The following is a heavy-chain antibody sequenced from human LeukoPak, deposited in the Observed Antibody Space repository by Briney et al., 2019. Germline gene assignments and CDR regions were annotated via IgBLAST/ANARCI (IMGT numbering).Heavy chain of an antibody. CDR2: TIPMYGTA. CDR1: GGTFSRYA. J-gene: IGHJ4*02. CDR3: ASDQAPRRGYNRGDPYYFDQ. Sequence: SVKVSCKAPGGTFSRYAIAWVRQAPGQGLEWVGGTIPMYGTANYAQKFQGRVTISTDESTSTVSMELSSLRSEDTAIYFCASDQAPRRGYNRGDPYYFDQWGQGTLVTVSS. V-gene: IGHV1-69*05. D-gene: IGHD5-12*01.